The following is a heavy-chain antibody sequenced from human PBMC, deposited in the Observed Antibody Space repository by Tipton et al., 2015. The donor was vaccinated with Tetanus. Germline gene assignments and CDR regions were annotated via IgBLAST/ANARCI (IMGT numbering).Heavy chain of an antibody. J-gene: IGHJ4*02. CDR3: ARANNDYPQKAPFAY. CDR1: GGSVRSGDYD. D-gene: IGHD5-12*01. CDR2: VHYSGRT. Sequence: TMSLTRTVSGGSVRSGDYDWNWIRQPPGKGLEWIGYVHYSGRTNKSPSLKSRVTLSIDKSKNQFSLRLTSVTAADTAVYYCARANNDYPQKAPFAYSGQAARVIVS. V-gene: IGHV4-61*08.